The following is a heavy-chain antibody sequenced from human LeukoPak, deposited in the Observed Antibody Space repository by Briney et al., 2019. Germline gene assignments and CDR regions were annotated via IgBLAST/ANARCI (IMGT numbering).Heavy chain of an antibody. V-gene: IGHV4-59*01. CDR1: GGSISRYY. CDR3: ARGASGYSYG. J-gene: IGHJ4*02. D-gene: IGHD5-18*01. CDR2: IYYSGST. Sequence: SETLSLTCTVSGGSISRYYWSWIWQPPGKGREWIGYIYYSGSTNYNPSLKSRVTISIDTSKNQFSLNLSSVTAADTAVYYCARGASGYSYGWGQGTLVTVSS.